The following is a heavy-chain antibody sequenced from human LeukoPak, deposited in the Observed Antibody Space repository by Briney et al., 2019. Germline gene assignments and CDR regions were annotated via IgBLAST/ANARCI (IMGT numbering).Heavy chain of an antibody. J-gene: IGHJ4*02. CDR3: AKGYYDYVWGSYYFDY. CDR2: ISGSGGST. Sequence: GSLRLSCAASGFPFSSYAMSWVRQAPGKGLEWVSAISGSGGSTYYADSVKGRFTISRDNSRDTLYLQMNSLRAEDTAVYYCAKGYYDYVWGSYYFDYWGQGTLVTVSS. CDR1: GFPFSSYA. V-gene: IGHV3-23*01. D-gene: IGHD3-16*01.